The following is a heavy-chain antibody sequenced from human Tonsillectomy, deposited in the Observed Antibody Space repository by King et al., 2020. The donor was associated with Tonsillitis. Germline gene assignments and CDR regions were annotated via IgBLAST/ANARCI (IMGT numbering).Heavy chain of an antibody. D-gene: IGHD3-22*01. V-gene: IGHV4-59*01. CDR1: GGSISSYY. CDR2: IYYSGGA. J-gene: IGHJ4*02. Sequence: QLQESGPGLVKPSETLSLTCPVSGGSISSYYWSWIRQPPGEGLEWVGYIYYSGGANYNPSLQSRATISVDTSTNPFSLKLGSVTAADTAVYYCARGPNKYYYDSSGYYYPFDYWGQGTLVTVSS. CDR3: ARGPNKYYYDSSGYYYPFDY.